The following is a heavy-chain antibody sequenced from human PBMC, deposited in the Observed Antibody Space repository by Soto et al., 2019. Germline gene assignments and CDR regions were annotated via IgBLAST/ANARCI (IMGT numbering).Heavy chain of an antibody. Sequence: QVQLQESGPGLVKPSGTLSLTCAVSGGSISSSNWWSWVRQPPGKGLEWIGEIYHSGSTNYNPSLNTRVTISVDKANHQLSLKLSSVTAADTAVYCGAACRDCYHEVIDYWGQGTLVTVSS. CDR3: AACRDCYHEVIDY. CDR1: GGSISSSNW. CDR2: IYHSGST. D-gene: IGHD2-21*01. V-gene: IGHV4-4*01. J-gene: IGHJ4*03.